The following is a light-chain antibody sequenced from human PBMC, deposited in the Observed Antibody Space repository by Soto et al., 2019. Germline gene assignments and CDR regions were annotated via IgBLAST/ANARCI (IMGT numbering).Light chain of an antibody. V-gene: IGKV3-15*01. CDR2: GAS. J-gene: IGKJ2*03. CDR3: QEYNNWRPVHS. Sequence: EIVMTQSPATLSVSPGERATLSCRASESVSSNLAWYHQTPGQAPRLLIYGASTRATGIPARFSGSGSGTEFTLTISSLQSEDFAVYYCQEYNNWRPVHSFGQGTKLEI. CDR1: ESVSSN.